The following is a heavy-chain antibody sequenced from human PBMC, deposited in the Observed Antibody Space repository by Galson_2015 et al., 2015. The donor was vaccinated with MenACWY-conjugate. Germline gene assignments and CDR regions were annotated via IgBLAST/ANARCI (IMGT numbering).Heavy chain of an antibody. CDR3: ARPKRPNDYSSFSVDC. J-gene: IGHJ4*02. V-gene: IGHV1-46*01. Sequence: SVKVSCKASGYTFTSYYMHWVRRAPGQGLEWMGMINPSTTVTTYAQKFQGRVTMTSDTSTSTVYMDLNSLRSEDTAVYHCARPKRPNDYSSFSVDCWGQGTLVTVSS. CDR2: INPSTTVT. CDR1: GYTFTSYY. D-gene: IGHD5-12*01.